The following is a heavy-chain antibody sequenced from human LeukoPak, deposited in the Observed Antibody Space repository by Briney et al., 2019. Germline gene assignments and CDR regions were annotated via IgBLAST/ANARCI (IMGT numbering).Heavy chain of an antibody. V-gene: IGHV3-30-3*01. CDR3: ARDYAVDTALDLGY. J-gene: IGHJ4*02. D-gene: IGHD5-18*01. CDR2: ISYDGSNK. CDR1: GFTFSSYA. Sequence: GGSLRLSCAASGFTFSSYAMHWVRQAPGKGLEWVAVISYDGSNKYYADSVKGRFTISRDNSKSTLYLQMNSLRAEDTAVYYCARDYAVDTALDLGYWGQGTLVTVSS.